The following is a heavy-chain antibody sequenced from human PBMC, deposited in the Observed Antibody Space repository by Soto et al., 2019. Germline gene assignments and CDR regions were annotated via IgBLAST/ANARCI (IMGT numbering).Heavy chain of an antibody. V-gene: IGHV3-30*03. D-gene: IGHD6-25*01. J-gene: IGHJ6*02. CDR2: ISYDGLHQ. CDR1: GFTFRSYG. Sequence: GGSLRLSCAASGFTFRSYGMHWVRQAPGKGLEWVALISYDGLHQYYADSVRGRFTISRDNSKNTLYLQMNSLRVEDTAVYFCAPHARPGFGYHARDLGGQGTTVTAPS. CDR3: APHARPGFGYHARDL.